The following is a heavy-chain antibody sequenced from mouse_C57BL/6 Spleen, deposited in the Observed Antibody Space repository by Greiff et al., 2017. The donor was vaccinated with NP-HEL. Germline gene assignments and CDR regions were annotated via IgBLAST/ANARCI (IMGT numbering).Heavy chain of an antibody. V-gene: IGHV1-7*01. D-gene: IGHD2-4*01. CDR3: ARSVHDYENFDY. CDR2: INPSSGYT. CDR1: GYTFTSYW. J-gene: IGHJ2*01. Sequence: QVQLKESGAELAKPGASVKLSCKASGYTFTSYWMHWVKQRPGQGLEWIGYINPSSGYTEYNQKFKDKATLTADKSSSTAYMQLSSLTYEDSAVYYCARSVHDYENFDYWGQGTTLTVSS.